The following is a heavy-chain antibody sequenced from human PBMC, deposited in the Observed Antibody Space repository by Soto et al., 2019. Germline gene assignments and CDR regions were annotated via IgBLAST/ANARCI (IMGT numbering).Heavy chain of an antibody. V-gene: IGHV1-18*01. CDR1: GYTFTSYG. J-gene: IGHJ6*03. CDR3: ASAVTVEGPYYYYMDV. CDR2: ISAYNGNT. Sequence: QVQLVQSGAEVKRPGASVKVSCKASGYTFTSYGISWVRQAPGQGLEWMGWISAYNGNTNYAQKLQGRVTMTTDTSTSTAYMELRSLRSDDTAVYYCASAVTVEGPYYYYMDVWGKGTTVTVSS.